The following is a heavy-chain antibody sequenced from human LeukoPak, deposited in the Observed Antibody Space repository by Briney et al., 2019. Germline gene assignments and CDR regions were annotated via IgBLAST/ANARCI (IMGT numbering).Heavy chain of an antibody. CDR2: IYTRGST. J-gene: IGHJ4*02. D-gene: IGHD5-12*01. Sequence: PSETLSLTCNVSGGSISSGRYYWSWIRQPAGKGLEWIGRIYTRGSTNYNPSLKSRVTMSVDTSKNQFSLKLSSVTAADTAVYYCARGYSGYDYAFDYWGQGTLVTVSS. CDR1: GGSISSGRYY. CDR3: ARGYSGYDYAFDY. V-gene: IGHV4-61*02.